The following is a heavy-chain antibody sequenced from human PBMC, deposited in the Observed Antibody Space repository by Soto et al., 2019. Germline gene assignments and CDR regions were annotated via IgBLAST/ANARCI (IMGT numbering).Heavy chain of an antibody. J-gene: IGHJ6*02. CDR2: IADGGSNI. CDR1: GFTFSSYG. CDR3: SKGRGRNYCYGIDV. V-gene: IGHV3-30*18. Sequence: HPVGSLRLSCAASGFTFSSYGMHWVRQAPGKGLEWVAVIADGGSNIYYGDSVKGRFTISRDNSKITLYLQMNSLRDEDTAVYYYSKGRGRNYCYGIDVWGQGTAVTVSS.